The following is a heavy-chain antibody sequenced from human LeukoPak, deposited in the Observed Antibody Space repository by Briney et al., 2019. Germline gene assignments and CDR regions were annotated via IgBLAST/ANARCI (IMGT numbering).Heavy chain of an antibody. V-gene: IGHV1-18*01. Sequence: ASVKVSCKASGYTFTSYGISWVRQAPGQGLEWMGWISAYNGNTNYAQKLQGRVTMTTDTSTSTAYMELRSLRSDDTAVYYCVRGGSSSNNWYNWFDPWGQGTLVTVSS. D-gene: IGHD6-6*01. CDR1: GYTFTSYG. J-gene: IGHJ5*02. CDR3: VRGGSSSNNWYNWFDP. CDR2: ISAYNGNT.